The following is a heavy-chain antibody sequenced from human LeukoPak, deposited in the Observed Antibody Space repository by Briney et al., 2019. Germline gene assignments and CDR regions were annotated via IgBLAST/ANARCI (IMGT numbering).Heavy chain of an antibody. Sequence: ASETLSLTCTVSGGSISSYYWSWIRQPPGKGLEWIGYIYYSGSTNYNPSLKSRVTISVDTSKNQFSLKLSSVTAADTAVYYCARAGTKTLNWFDPWGQGTLVTVSS. CDR2: IYYSGST. D-gene: IGHD2-8*01. CDR3: ARAGTKTLNWFDP. CDR1: GGSISSYY. J-gene: IGHJ5*02. V-gene: IGHV4-59*01.